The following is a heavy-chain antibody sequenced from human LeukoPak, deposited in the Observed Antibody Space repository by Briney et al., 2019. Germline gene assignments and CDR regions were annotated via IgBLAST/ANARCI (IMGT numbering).Heavy chain of an antibody. D-gene: IGHD1/OR15-1a*01. V-gene: IGHV1-24*01. CDR3: ATSPLATRTFDY. J-gene: IGHJ4*02. CDR2: FDPEDGET. Sequence: ASVKVSCKVSGYTLTELSMHWVRQAPGKGLEWMGGFDPEDGETIYAQKFQGRVTMTEDTSTDTAYMELSSLRSEDTAVYYCATSPLATRTFDYWGQGTLVTVSS. CDR1: GYTLTELS.